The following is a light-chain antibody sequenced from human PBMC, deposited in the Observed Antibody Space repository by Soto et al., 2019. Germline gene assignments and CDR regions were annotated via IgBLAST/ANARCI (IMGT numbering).Light chain of an antibody. J-gene: IGKJ5*01. CDR3: QQRSNWPTT. V-gene: IGKV3-11*01. CDR2: DAS. CDR1: QSVSAY. Sequence: EIVLTQSPATLCLSPGERATLSCRASQSVSAYLAWYHQKPGQAPRLLIYDASNRATGVPARFSGSGSGTDFTLTISSLEPEDFAVYYCQQRSNWPTTFGQGTRLEIK.